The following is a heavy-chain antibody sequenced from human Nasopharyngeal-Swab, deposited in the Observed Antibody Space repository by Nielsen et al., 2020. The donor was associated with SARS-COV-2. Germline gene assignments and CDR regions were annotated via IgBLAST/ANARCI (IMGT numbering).Heavy chain of an antibody. CDR1: GASFSGYY. Sequence: SETLSLTCAVFGASFSGYYWSWIRQPPGKGLEWIGEINHSGSTNYNPSLKSRVTISVDTSKNQFSLKLSSVTAADTAVYYCARSSSGWPDYWGQGTLVTVSS. V-gene: IGHV4-34*01. J-gene: IGHJ4*02. D-gene: IGHD6-19*01. CDR2: INHSGST. CDR3: ARSSSGWPDY.